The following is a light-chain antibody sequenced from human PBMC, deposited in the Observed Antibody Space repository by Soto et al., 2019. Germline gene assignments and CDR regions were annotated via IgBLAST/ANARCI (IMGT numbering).Light chain of an antibody. CDR2: SNN. Sequence: QSVLTQPPSASGTPGQRVTISCSGSSSNIGSNTVNWYQQLPGTAPKLLIYSNNQRPSGVPDRFSGSKSGTSDSLAISGLQSEDEADYYCAAWDDSLNGVVFGGGTTLTVL. CDR3: AAWDDSLNGVV. J-gene: IGLJ2*01. V-gene: IGLV1-44*01. CDR1: SSNIGSNT.